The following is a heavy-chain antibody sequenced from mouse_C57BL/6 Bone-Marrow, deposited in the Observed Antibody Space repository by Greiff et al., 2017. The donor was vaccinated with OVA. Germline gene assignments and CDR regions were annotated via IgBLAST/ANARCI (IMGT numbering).Heavy chain of an antibody. CDR2: INPYNGGT. Sequence: EVKLMESGPVLVKPGASVKMSCKASGYTFTDYYMNWVKQSHGKSLEWIGVINPYNGGTSYNQKFKGKATLTVDKSSSTAYMELNSLTSEDSAVYYCAITTVVPFAYWGQGTLVTVSA. J-gene: IGHJ3*01. CDR3: AITTVVPFAY. V-gene: IGHV1-19*01. CDR1: GYTFTDYY. D-gene: IGHD1-1*01.